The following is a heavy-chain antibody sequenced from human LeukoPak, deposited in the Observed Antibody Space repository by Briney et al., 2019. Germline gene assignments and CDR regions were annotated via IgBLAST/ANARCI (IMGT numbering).Heavy chain of an antibody. CDR2: IFHSGNT. D-gene: IGHD1-1*01. V-gene: IGHV4-59*01. Sequence: SETLSLTCTVSGGSISGFYWYWLRQPPGKGLEWIGYIFHSGNTKYDPSLKSRVTISVDTPKNQFSLRLTSVTAVDTAVYYCARERRQLERWIDYWGQGTLVTVSS. CDR1: GGSISGFY. CDR3: ARERRQLERWIDY. J-gene: IGHJ4*02.